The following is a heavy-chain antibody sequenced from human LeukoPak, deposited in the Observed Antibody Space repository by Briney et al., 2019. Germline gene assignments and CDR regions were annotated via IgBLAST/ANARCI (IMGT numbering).Heavy chain of an antibody. D-gene: IGHD5-24*01. CDR2: ISGSGSGGST. V-gene: IGHV3-23*01. CDR1: GFTFSSSV. J-gene: IGHJ4*02. CDR3: AKSGYNRFDY. Sequence: GGSLSLSCAASGFTFSSSVMRWVRGAPGKGVEWVSNISGSGSGGSTYYADSMKGRFTISRDNSKNTLYLQMNSLRAEDTAVYYCAKSGYNRFDYWGQGTLVTVSS.